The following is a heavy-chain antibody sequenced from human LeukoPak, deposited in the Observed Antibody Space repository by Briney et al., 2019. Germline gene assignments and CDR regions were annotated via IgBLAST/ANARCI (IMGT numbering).Heavy chain of an antibody. V-gene: IGHV4-4*07. J-gene: IGHJ4*02. CDR3: VRGMWIQPFDY. D-gene: IGHD5-18*01. CDR2: IDTSGST. CDR1: GGSITSYY. Sequence: PSETLSLTCTVSGGSITSYYWSWFGQPAGQGLEWTGRIDTSGSTNCHPCLKSRVTMSVDTSKNQFSLKLSSVTAADTAVYYCVRGMWIQPFDYWGQGTLVTVSS.